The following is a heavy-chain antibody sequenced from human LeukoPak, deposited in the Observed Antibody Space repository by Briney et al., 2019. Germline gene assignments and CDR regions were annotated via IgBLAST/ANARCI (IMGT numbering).Heavy chain of an antibody. CDR2: INHSGST. CDR1: GGSFSGYY. V-gene: IGHV4-34*01. Sequence: SXTLSLTWAVYGGSFSGYYWSGIRQPPGKGLEWIGEINHSGSTNDNPSLKRRVTISVDKSKKQFSLKLSSVTAADTAVYYCARGTRIFGVVTGSWWFDPWGQGTLVTVSS. J-gene: IGHJ5*02. D-gene: IGHD3-3*01. CDR3: ARGTRIFGVVTGSWWFDP.